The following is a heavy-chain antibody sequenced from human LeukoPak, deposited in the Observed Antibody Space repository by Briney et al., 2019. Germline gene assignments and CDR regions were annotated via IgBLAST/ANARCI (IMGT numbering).Heavy chain of an antibody. Sequence: ASVKVSCKACVYIFTSYCISWVRQAPGQGLEWMGWISTNKGNTNYAQRLQGRVTMTTDTSTSTAYMELRSLRSDDTAIYYCVRDIQWRFDPWGQGTLDTVSS. CDR3: VRDIQWRFDP. V-gene: IGHV1-18*01. CDR1: VYIFTSYC. D-gene: IGHD2-8*01. J-gene: IGHJ5*02. CDR2: ISTNKGNT.